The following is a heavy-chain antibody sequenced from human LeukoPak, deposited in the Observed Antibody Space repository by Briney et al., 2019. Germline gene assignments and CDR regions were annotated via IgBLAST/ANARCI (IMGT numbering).Heavy chain of an antibody. CDR2: IYTSGST. V-gene: IGHV4-4*09. CDR1: GGSISSYY. Sequence: SETLSLTCTVSGGSISSYYWSWIRQPPGKGLEWIGYIYTSGSTNYNPSLKSRVTISVDTSKNQISLKLSSVTAADTAVYYCAASYYDFWSGYRNWFDPWGQGTLVTVSS. J-gene: IGHJ5*02. CDR3: AASYYDFWSGYRNWFDP. D-gene: IGHD3-3*01.